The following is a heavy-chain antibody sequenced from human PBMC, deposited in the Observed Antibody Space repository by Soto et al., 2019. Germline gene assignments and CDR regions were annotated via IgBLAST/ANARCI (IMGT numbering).Heavy chain of an antibody. CDR1: VFMSEDFA. J-gene: IGHJ1*01. CDR2: INWNGVNK. Sequence: GWSLRLSCTVSVFMSEDFAMHWLRQAPGQGLEWVSGINWNGVNKGYAESVLGRFTISRDNAKKSLYLDMNYLRPEDTALYFCAKDVDRLGELWGYFQSWGQGTMVTVSS. CDR3: AKDVDRLGELWGYFQS. V-gene: IGHV3-9*02. D-gene: IGHD3-16*01.